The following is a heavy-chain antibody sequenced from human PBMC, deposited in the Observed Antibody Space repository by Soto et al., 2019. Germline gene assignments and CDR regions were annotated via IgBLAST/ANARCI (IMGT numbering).Heavy chain of an antibody. CDR1: GGSFSGYY. CDR2: INHSGST. V-gene: IGHV4-34*01. J-gene: IGHJ6*02. D-gene: IGHD6-19*01. CDR3: ARLGEDSSGWYPAGGDYYYGMDV. Sequence: PSETLSLTCAVYGGSFSGYYWRWIRQPPGKGLEWIGEINHSGSTNYNPSLKSRVTISVDTSKNQFSLKLSSVTAADTAVYYCARLGEDSSGWYPAGGDYYYGMDVWGQGTTVTVSS.